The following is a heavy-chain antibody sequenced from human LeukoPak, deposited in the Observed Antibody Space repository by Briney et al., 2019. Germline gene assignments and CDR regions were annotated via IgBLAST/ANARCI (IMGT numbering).Heavy chain of an antibody. J-gene: IGHJ4*02. Sequence: SETLSLTCTVSGGSISSVGYYWSWIRQHPGKGLEWIGYIYYTGSTYYIPSLESRVTISVDTSKNRFSLKVRSVTAADTAVYYCARDFASGRDGPFDYWGQGTLVTVSS. V-gene: IGHV4-31*03. CDR1: GGSISSVGYY. D-gene: IGHD6-19*01. CDR2: IYYTGST. CDR3: ARDFASGRDGPFDY.